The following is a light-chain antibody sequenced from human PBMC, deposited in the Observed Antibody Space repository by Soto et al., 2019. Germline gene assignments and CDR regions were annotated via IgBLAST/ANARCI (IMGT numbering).Light chain of an antibody. Sequence: EIVLTQSPATLSLSPGERATLSCRASQSVSSYLAWYQQKPGQAPRLLIYDASNRATGIPARFSGSGSGTDFTLTIISLEPEDFAVYYCQQSSNWPLTFSGGTKVAIK. CDR1: QSVSSY. J-gene: IGKJ4*01. CDR2: DAS. V-gene: IGKV3-11*01. CDR3: QQSSNWPLT.